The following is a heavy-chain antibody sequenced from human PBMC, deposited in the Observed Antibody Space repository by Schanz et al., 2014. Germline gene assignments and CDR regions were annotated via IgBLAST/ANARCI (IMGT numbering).Heavy chain of an antibody. D-gene: IGHD3-3*01. CDR1: GFTFSSYW. V-gene: IGHV3-74*01. Sequence: EVQLVESGGGLVQPGGSLRLSCAASGFTFSSYWMHWVRQAPGKGLVWISRINSDGSSASYADSVKGRFTISRDNAKNSLYLQMNSLTAEDTAVYYCARDKGGYYPFDYWGQGTLVTVSS. J-gene: IGHJ4*02. CDR3: ARDKGGYYPFDY. CDR2: INSDGSSA.